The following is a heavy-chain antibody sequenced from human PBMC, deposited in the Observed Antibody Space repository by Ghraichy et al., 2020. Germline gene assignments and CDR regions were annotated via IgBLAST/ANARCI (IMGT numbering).Heavy chain of an antibody. CDR2: IRSKTDGGAA. J-gene: IGHJ5*02. CDR1: GITFSDSY. D-gene: IGHD3-22*01. Sequence: GGSLRLSCAASGITFSDSYMSWVRQAPGKGLEWIGRIRSKTDGGAADYTTPAAGRFIISRDDSKNMSYLQVNGLKTEDTGMYYCTTDLLLETPSGCIDPWGQGTLVTVSS. CDR3: TTDLLLETPSGCIDP. V-gene: IGHV3-15*01.